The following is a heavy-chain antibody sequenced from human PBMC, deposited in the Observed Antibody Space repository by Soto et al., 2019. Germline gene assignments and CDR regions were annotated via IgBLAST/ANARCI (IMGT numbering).Heavy chain of an antibody. V-gene: IGHV4-4*02. J-gene: IGHJ6*02. CDR1: GGSISSSKW. Sequence: PSETLSLTCAVSGGSISSSKWWTWVRQAPGKGLEWIGEIYHSGSTNYNPSPKSRVTISVDKSTNQFSLKLSSVTAADTAVYYCARSVGYCNYASYYGGMDVWGQGTTVTVSS. CDR3: ARSVGYCNYASYYGGMDV. D-gene: IGHD2-2*01. CDR2: IYHSGST.